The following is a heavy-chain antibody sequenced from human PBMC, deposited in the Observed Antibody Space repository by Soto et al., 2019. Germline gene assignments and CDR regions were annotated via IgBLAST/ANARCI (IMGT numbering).Heavy chain of an antibody. CDR3: ARDRAEAGTYYSGMAV. J-gene: IGHJ6*02. D-gene: IGHD6-19*01. CDR2: TYYRSKWFN. Sequence: PAHSRTYASSGYRLFTYMVAWPWIRQSPSRGLEWLGRTYYRSKWFNDYAASVKSRITINPDTSRNQFSLQLNSVTPEDTAVYYCARDRAEAGTYYSGMAVRGHGTTVTVSS. V-gene: IGHV6-1*01. CDR1: GYRLFTYMVA.